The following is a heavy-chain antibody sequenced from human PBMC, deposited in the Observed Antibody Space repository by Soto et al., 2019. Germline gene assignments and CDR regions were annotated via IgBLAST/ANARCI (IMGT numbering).Heavy chain of an antibody. J-gene: IGHJ5*02. V-gene: IGHV1-8*01. Sequence: ASVKGSCKASGYSFTSYDINWGRQATGQGLEWMGWMNPNSGNTGYAQKFQGRVTMTRNTSISTAYMELSSLRSEDTAVYYCARVRFLEWLSHHWFDPWGQGTLVTVSS. CDR2: MNPNSGNT. CDR3: ARVRFLEWLSHHWFDP. D-gene: IGHD3-3*01. CDR1: GYSFTSYD.